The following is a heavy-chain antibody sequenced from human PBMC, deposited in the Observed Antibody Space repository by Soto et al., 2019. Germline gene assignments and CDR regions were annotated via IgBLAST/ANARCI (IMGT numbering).Heavy chain of an antibody. CDR1: GGSISSGGYS. Sequence: SETLSLTCAVSGGSISSGGYSWSLIRQPPGKGLEWIGYIYHSGSTYYNPSLKSRVTISVDRSKNQFSLKLSSVTAADTAVYYCARGEVYGSGSDFRYYYGMDGWGQGNKVTVSS. CDR2: IYHSGST. CDR3: ARGEVYGSGSDFRYYYGMDG. J-gene: IGHJ6*02. V-gene: IGHV4-30-2*01. D-gene: IGHD3-10*01.